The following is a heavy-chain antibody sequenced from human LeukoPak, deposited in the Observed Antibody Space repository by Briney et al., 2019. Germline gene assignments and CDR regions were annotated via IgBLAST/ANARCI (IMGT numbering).Heavy chain of an antibody. J-gene: IGHJ5*02. V-gene: IGHV5-51*01. CDR2: IYPGDSDT. CDR3: ARTSMVRPGYSSSGGYWFDP. D-gene: IGHD6-13*01. Sequence: GESLKISCKGSGYSFTSYWIGWVRQLPGKGLEWMGIIYPGDSDTRYSPSFQGQATISADKSISTAYLQWSSLKASDTAMYYCARTSMVRPGYSSSGGYWFDPWGQGTLVTVSS. CDR1: GYSFTSYW.